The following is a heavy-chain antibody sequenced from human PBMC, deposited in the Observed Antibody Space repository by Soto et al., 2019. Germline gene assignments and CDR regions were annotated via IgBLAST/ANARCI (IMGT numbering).Heavy chain of an antibody. CDR1: GTLPHSNSC. J-gene: IGHJ6*02. CDR2: VCRRGST. D-gene: IGHD3-3*01. V-gene: IGHV4-4*02. CDR3: ARAGYYYWSGCSRSRSQSYAMEV. Sequence: SETLSLTCTVAGTLPHSNSCWPWIRQSPGQGPGRAREVCRRGSTTYNPSLKGRVTMSVDSSKNQFSLKLSSGSAADTAVYYCARAGYYYWSGCSRSRSQSYAMEVWGQGTAVTISS.